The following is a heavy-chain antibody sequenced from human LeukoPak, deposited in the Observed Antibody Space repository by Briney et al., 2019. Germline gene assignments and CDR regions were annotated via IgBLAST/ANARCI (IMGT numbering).Heavy chain of an antibody. CDR3: ARDFPARGYGMDV. D-gene: IGHD1-14*01. CDR2: INPHSGGT. CDR1: GYNFTDYY. V-gene: IGHV1-2*02. Sequence: ASVKVSCKASGYNFTDYYMHWVRQAPGQGLEWMGWINPHSGGTNYAQEFQGRVTMTRDTSISTAYMELSRLRFDDTAVYYCARDFPARGYGMDVWGQGITVTVPS. J-gene: IGHJ6*02.